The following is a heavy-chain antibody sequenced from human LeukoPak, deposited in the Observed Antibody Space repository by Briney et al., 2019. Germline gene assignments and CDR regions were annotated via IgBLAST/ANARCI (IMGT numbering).Heavy chain of an antibody. D-gene: IGHD2-2*01. Sequence: PSETLSLTCAVYGGSFSGYYWSWIRQPPGKGLEWIGEINHSGSTNYNPSLKSRVTISVDTSKNQFSLKLSSVTAADTAVYYCARGRGGYCSSTSCYAVRFDYWGQGTLVTVSS. CDR3: ARGRGGYCSSTSCYAVRFDY. J-gene: IGHJ4*02. V-gene: IGHV4-34*01. CDR2: INHSGST. CDR1: GGSFSGYY.